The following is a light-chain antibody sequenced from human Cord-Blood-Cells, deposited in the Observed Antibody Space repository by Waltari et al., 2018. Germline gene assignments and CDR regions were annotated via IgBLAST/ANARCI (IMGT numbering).Light chain of an antibody. CDR3: QQRSNWPLT. CDR2: DAS. CDR1: QSVSSY. V-gene: IGKV3-11*01. Sequence: DIVLTQSPAPLSLSPGERVTLSCRASQSVSSYVAWYQQKPGQAPRLPIYDASNRATGIPARFSGSGSGTDFTLTISSLEPEDFAVYYCQQRSNWPLTFGGGTKVEIK. J-gene: IGKJ4*01.